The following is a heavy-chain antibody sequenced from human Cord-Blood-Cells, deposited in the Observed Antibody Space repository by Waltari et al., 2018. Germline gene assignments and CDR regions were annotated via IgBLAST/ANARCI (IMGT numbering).Heavy chain of an antibody. CDR3: ARVRKSQIQVTTTGTFDP. J-gene: IGHJ5*02. CDR2: LIPIFGTA. D-gene: IGHD4-4*01. V-gene: IGHV1-69*01. Sequence: GQGLEWMGGLIPIFGTANYAQKFQGRVTITADESTSTAYMELSSLRSEDTAVYYCARVRKSQIQVTTTGTFDPWGQGTLVTVSS.